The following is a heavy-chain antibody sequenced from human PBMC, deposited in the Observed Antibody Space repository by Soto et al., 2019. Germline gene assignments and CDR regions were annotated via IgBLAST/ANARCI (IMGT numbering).Heavy chain of an antibody. CDR2: ISSSSSYK. V-gene: IGHV3-21*01. Sequence: EVQLVGSGGGLVKPGGSLRLSCAASGFSFHVYSMTWVRQAPGKGLEWVASISSSSSYKDYADSVKGRFTVSRDNAKNSQYLQMNSLRADDTAVYYCARAYTASGNYYYSYGMDVWDQGTAVTVSS. J-gene: IGHJ6*02. CDR3: ARAYTASGNYYYSYGMDV. D-gene: IGHD5-18*01. CDR1: GFSFHVYS.